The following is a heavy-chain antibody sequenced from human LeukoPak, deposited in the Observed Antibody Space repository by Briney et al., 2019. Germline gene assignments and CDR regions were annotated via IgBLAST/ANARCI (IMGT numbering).Heavy chain of an antibody. V-gene: IGHV5-10-1*01. J-gene: IGHJ4*02. CDR2: IDLSDSYT. CDR3: VRHLSDITSCPNY. Sequence: GESLKISCKGSGYSFTSYWISWVRQMPGKGLEWMGAIDLSDSYTNYSPSFQDHVTISADKSISTAYLQWSSLKASDTAIYYCVRHLSDITSCPNYWGPGTLITVAS. D-gene: IGHD2-2*01. CDR1: GYSFTSYW.